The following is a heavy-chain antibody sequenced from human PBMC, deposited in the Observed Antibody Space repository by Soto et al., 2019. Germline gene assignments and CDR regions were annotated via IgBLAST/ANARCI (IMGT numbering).Heavy chain of an antibody. Sequence: PGGSLRLSCTGSGFPFSAYNMNWVRQVPGKGPEWISSITSKTGQIYYAESVKGRFTIARDNAKNSLYLEMNRLGAEDTAVYFCARDPFAGQKPVIPWFEPWXXGXLVTVSS. J-gene: IGHJ5*02. CDR3: ARDPFAGQKPVIPWFEP. CDR1: GFPFSAYN. D-gene: IGHD3-22*01. CDR2: ITSKTGQI. V-gene: IGHV3-21*06.